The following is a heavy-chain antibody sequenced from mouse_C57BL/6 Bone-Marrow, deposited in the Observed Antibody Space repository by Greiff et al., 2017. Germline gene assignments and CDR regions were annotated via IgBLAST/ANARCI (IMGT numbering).Heavy chain of an antibody. CDR3: ARGEIYDYDRYFDV. D-gene: IGHD2-4*01. Sequence: EVQRVESGPGMVKVSQSLSLTCTVTGYSITSGYDWHWIRHFPGNKLEWMGYISYSGSPNYNPSLKSRISITHDTSKNHFFLKLNSVTTEDTATYYCARGEIYDYDRYFDVWGTGTTVTVSS. CDR1: GYSITSGYD. V-gene: IGHV3-1*01. J-gene: IGHJ1*03. CDR2: ISYSGSP.